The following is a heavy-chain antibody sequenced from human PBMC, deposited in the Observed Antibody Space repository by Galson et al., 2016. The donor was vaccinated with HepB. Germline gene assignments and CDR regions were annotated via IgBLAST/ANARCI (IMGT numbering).Heavy chain of an antibody. Sequence: QSGAEVKKPGESLKISCLNSGYHFSKFWIGWVRQEPGKGLEWMGTIYPDDSDTRYSPSFAGQVTISADRSTSTVYLQWSSLKASDTAMYFCARAYYFDSSGYYFDYWGLGTLVTVSS. CDR1: GYHFSKFW. D-gene: IGHD3-22*01. J-gene: IGHJ4*02. CDR3: ARAYYFDSSGYYFDY. CDR2: IYPDDSDT. V-gene: IGHV5-51*01.